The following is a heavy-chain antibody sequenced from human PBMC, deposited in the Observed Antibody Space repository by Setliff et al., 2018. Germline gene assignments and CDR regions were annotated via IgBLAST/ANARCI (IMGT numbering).Heavy chain of an antibody. Sequence: GGSLRLSCVVPGFTFNDHAMTWVRQTPGKGLEWVSLISDRDDKSYYADFVQGRFTNSRDKSNNTVYLQMHSLRAEDTAIYYCASSGIGSGWLGVDYWGQGTLVTVSS. CDR2: ISDRDDKS. V-gene: IGHV3-23*01. CDR1: GFTFNDHA. D-gene: IGHD6-19*01. CDR3: ASSGIGSGWLGVDY. J-gene: IGHJ4*02.